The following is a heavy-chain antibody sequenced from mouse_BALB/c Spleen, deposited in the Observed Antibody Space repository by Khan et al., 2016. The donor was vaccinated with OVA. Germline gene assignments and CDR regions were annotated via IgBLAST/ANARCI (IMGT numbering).Heavy chain of an antibody. CDR2: IHYSGST. CDR1: GYSFTSGFG. D-gene: IGHD1-1*01. V-gene: IGHV3-1*02. J-gene: IGHJ2*01. CDR3: ARSPFITTVVGGYFDY. Sequence: EVQLQESGPDLVKPSQSLSLTCTVTGYSFTSGFGWPWIRQFPGNKLEWMGYIHYSGSTNYNPSLKSRISITRDTSKNQFFLQLNSVTTEDTATYYCARSPFITTVVGGYFDYWGQGTTLTVSS.